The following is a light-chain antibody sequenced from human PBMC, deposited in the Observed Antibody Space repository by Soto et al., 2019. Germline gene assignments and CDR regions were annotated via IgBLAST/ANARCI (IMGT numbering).Light chain of an antibody. Sequence: DIVMTQSPATLSVSPGERATLSCRAGQSVSSSNFAWYQQKPAQAPRLLIYGASTRATGIPARFSGSGSGTEFTLTISSLQSEDFAVYYCQQYNNWPITFGQGTRLEIK. CDR3: QQYNNWPIT. J-gene: IGKJ5*01. V-gene: IGKV3-15*01. CDR1: QSVSSSN. CDR2: GAS.